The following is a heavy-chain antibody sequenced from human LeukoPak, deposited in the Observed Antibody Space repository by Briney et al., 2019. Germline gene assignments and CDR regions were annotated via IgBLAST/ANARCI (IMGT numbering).Heavy chain of an antibody. Sequence: GGSQRLSCAASGFTFSSYAMSWVRQAPGKGLEWVSAISGSGGSTYYADSVKGRFTISRDNSKNTLYLQMNSLRAEDTAVYYCAKELLWFGELSGTHPEFDYWGQGTLVTVSS. D-gene: IGHD3-10*01. CDR1: GFTFSSYA. V-gene: IGHV3-23*01. J-gene: IGHJ4*02. CDR2: ISGSGGST. CDR3: AKELLWFGELSGTHPEFDY.